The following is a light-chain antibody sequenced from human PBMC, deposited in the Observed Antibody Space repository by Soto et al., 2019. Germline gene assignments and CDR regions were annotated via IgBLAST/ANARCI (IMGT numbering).Light chain of an antibody. J-gene: IGKJ1*01. V-gene: IGKV1-5*01. CDR1: QSFSTW. Sequence: IQLTQYPSTLSAYVGDRVNITCRASQSFSTWLAWYQQKPGKAPRLLTFDASFLYDGVPSRFSGSGSGTDFTLTINGLQPDDFATYYCQQYNLYPETFGQGTKVDI. CDR3: QQYNLYPET. CDR2: DAS.